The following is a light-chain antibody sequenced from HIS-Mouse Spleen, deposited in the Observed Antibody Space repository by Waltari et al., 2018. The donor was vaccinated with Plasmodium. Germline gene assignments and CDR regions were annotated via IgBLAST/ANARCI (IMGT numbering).Light chain of an antibody. V-gene: IGLV2-11*01. CDR3: CSYAGSYTLV. CDR2: DVS. Sequence: QSALTQPRSVSGSPGQSAPIPCTGTSSDVGGYNYVSWYQQHPGKAPNLMIYDVSKRPAVFPERFAGSTSAYTAPLTISGLQAEDEADYYGCSYAGSYTLVFGGGTKLTVL. CDR1: SSDVGGYNY. J-gene: IGLJ2*01.